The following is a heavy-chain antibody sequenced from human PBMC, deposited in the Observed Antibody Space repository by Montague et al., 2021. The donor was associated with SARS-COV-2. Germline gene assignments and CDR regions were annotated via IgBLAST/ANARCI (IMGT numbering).Heavy chain of an antibody. J-gene: IGHJ6*02. Sequence: YLSLSCSASGFTFSSYDMHWVRQAPGKGLEWVAVIWYDGSNQYYGDSVKGRFTISRDSSKNTLYLQMNSLRAEDTAVYYCAREYSAPRWFGEYNRYGMDVWGQGTTVTVSS. CDR3: AREYSAPRWFGEYNRYGMDV. V-gene: IGHV3-33*08. D-gene: IGHD3-10*01. CDR2: IWYDGSNQ. CDR1: GFTFSSYD.